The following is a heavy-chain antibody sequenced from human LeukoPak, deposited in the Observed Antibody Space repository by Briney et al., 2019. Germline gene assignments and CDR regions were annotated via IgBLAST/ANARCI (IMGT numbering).Heavy chain of an antibody. CDR3: ARDPPYYYDSSGYLGAFDI. J-gene: IGHJ3*02. CDR1: GFTFSSYA. V-gene: IGHV3-30*04. Sequence: GGSLRLSCAASGFTFSSYAMHWVRRAPGKGLEWVAVISYDGSNKYYADSVKGRFTISRDNSKNTLYLQMNSLRAEDTAVYYCARDPPYYYDSSGYLGAFDIWGQGTMVTVSS. D-gene: IGHD3-22*01. CDR2: ISYDGSNK.